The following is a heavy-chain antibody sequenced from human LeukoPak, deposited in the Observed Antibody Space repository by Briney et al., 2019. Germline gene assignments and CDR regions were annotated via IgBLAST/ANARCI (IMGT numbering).Heavy chain of an antibody. V-gene: IGHV3-66*01. CDR1: GFSFSGYA. CDR2: IYSGGST. Sequence: GGSLRLSCAASGFSFSGYAMSWVRQAPGKGLEWVSVIYSGGSTYYADSVKGRFTISRDNSKNTLYLQMNSLRAEDTAVYYCARDLIDWGQGTLVTVSS. D-gene: IGHD3-22*01. J-gene: IGHJ4*02. CDR3: ARDLID.